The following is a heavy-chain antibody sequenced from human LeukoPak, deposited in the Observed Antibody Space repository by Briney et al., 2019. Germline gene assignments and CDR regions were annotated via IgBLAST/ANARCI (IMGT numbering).Heavy chain of an antibody. CDR2: ISSSSSTI. CDR3: ARGYGGNSPWGCYNY. J-gene: IGHJ4*02. Sequence: PGGSLRLSCAASGFTFSSYEMNWVRQAPGKGLEWVSYISSSSSTIYYADSVKGRFTISRDNAKNSLYLQMNSLRAEDTAVYYCARGYGGNSPWGCYNYWGQGTLVTVSS. V-gene: IGHV3-48*01. D-gene: IGHD4-23*01. CDR1: GFTFSSYE.